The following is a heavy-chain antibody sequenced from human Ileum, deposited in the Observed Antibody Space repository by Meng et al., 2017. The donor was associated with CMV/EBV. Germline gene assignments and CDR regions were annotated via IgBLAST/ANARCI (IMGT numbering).Heavy chain of an antibody. J-gene: IGHJ4*02. V-gene: IGHV3-30-3*01. CDR2: IAYDGSNE. CDR3: AREGRVDTLGWSDY. D-gene: IGHD5-18*01. CDR1: GFTFSSYV. Sequence: GESLKISCAASGFTFSSYVMHWFRRAPGKGLEWVAVIAYDGSNEFYADSVKGRFTISRDNSKNSLYLQMNSLRVEDTAVYYCAREGRVDTLGWSDYWGQGTRVTGSS.